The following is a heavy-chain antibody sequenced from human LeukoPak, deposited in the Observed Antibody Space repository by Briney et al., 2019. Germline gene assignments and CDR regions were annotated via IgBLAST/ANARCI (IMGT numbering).Heavy chain of an antibody. CDR2: IYYSGST. J-gene: IGHJ4*02. CDR1: GGSVSSGSYY. V-gene: IGHV4-61*01. Sequence: PSETLSLTCTVSGGSVSSGSYYWSWIRQPPGKGLEWIGYIYYSGSTNYNPSLKSRVTISVDTSKNQFSLKLSSVTAADTAVYYCARDHHFWSGYREFDYWGQGTLVTVSS. D-gene: IGHD3-3*02. CDR3: ARDHHFWSGYREFDY.